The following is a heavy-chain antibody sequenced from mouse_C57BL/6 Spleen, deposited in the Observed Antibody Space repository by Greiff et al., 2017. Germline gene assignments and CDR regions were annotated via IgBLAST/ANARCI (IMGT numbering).Heavy chain of an antibody. CDR2: IHPNSGST. J-gene: IGHJ4*01. CDR1: GYTFTSYW. D-gene: IGHD4-1*01. V-gene: IGHV1-64*01. Sequence: QVQLQQPGAELVKPGASVKLSCKASGYTFTSYWMHWVKQRPGQGLEWIGMIHPNSGSTNYNEKFKSKATLTVDKSPSTAYMQLSSLTSEDSAVYYCARTGTWGYAMDYWGQGTSVTVSS. CDR3: ARTGTWGYAMDY.